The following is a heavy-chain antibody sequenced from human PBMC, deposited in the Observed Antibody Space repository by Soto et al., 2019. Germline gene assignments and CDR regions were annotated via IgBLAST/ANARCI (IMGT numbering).Heavy chain of an antibody. D-gene: IGHD6-25*01. CDR1: GFTFSSYG. J-gene: IGHJ6*02. CDR3: AKDRRLNNYYGMDV. Sequence: QVQLVESGGGVVQPGRSLRLSCAASGFTFSSYGMHWVRQAPGKGLEWVAVISYDGSNKYYADSVKGRFTISRDNSKNTLYLQMNSLRAEDTAVDYCAKDRRLNNYYGMDVWGQGTTVTVSS. CDR2: ISYDGSNK. V-gene: IGHV3-30*18.